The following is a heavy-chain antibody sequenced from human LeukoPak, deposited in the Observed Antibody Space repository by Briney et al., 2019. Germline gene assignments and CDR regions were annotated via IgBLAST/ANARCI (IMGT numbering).Heavy chain of an antibody. CDR1: GGSISSSSYY. CDR3: ARWNIAVVPAAIRDAFDI. J-gene: IGHJ3*02. V-gene: IGHV4-39*01. CDR2: IYYSGST. D-gene: IGHD2-2*01. Sequence: SETLSLTCTVSGGSISSSSYYWGWIRQPPGKGLEWIGRIYYSGSTYYNPSLKSRVTISVDTSKNQFSLKLSSVPAADTAVYYCARWNIAVVPAAIRDAFDIWGQGTMVTVSS.